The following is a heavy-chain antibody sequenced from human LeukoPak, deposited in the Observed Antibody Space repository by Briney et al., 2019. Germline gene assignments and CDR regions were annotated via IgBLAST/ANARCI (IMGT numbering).Heavy chain of an antibody. CDR2: ISSSSSYI. CDR3: GRDQYYYDSSGYYYEHDAFDI. V-gene: IGHV3-21*01. Sequence: GGSLRLSCAASGFTFSSYSMNWVRQAPGKGLEWVSSISSSSSYIYYADSVKGRFTISRDNAKNSLYLQMNSLRAEDTAVYYCGRDQYYYDSSGYYYEHDAFDIWGQGTMVTVSS. J-gene: IGHJ3*02. CDR1: GFTFSSYS. D-gene: IGHD3-22*01.